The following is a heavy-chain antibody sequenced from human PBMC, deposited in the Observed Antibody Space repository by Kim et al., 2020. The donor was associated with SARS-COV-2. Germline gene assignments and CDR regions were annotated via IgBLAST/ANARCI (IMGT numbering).Heavy chain of an antibody. CDR1: GYTFTSYA. J-gene: IGHJ6*02. CDR3: ARGVPYYGSGSYPPDYYYYGMDV. D-gene: IGHD3-10*01. CDR2: INTNTGNP. V-gene: IGHV7-4-1*02. Sequence: ASVKVSCKASGYTFTSYAMNWVRQAPGQGLEWMGWINTNTGNPTYAQGFTGRFVFSLDTSVSTAYLQISSLKAEDTAVYYCARGVPYYGSGSYPPDYYYYGMDVWGQGATVTVSS.